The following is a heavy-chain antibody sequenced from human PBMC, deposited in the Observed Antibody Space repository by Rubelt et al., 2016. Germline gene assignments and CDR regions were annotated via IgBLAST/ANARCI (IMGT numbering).Heavy chain of an antibody. Sequence: GRSLRLSCAASGFTFSSYAMHWVRQAPGKGLEWVAVISYDGSNKYYADSVKGRFTISRDNSKNTLYLQMNSLRAEDTAVYYCARETLLRFGESYGRGYFDYWGQGTLVTVSS. CDR1: GFTFSSYA. CDR2: ISYDGSNK. J-gene: IGHJ4*02. D-gene: IGHD3-10*01. V-gene: IGHV3-30*04. CDR3: ARETLLRFGESYGRGYFDY.